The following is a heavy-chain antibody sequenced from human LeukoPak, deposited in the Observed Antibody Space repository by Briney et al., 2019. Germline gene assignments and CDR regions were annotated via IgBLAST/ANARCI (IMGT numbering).Heavy chain of an antibody. D-gene: IGHD3-9*01. V-gene: IGHV1-46*01. Sequence: ASVKVSCKASGYTFTSYYMHWVRQAPGQGLEWMGIINPSGGSTSYAQKFQGRVTMTRDTSTSTVYMELSSLRSEDTAVYYCARDDGDILTTYYFDYWGQGTLVTVSS. CDR1: GYTFTSYY. CDR2: INPSGGST. J-gene: IGHJ4*02. CDR3: ARDDGDILTTYYFDY.